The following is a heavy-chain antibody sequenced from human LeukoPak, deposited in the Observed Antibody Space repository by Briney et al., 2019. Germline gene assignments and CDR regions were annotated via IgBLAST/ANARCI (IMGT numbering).Heavy chain of an antibody. CDR3: ARDRDIVVVPAAPTPDY. V-gene: IGHV3-30-3*01. J-gene: IGHJ4*02. CDR2: ISYDGSNK. D-gene: IGHD2-2*01. Sequence: PGRSLRLSCAASGFTFSSYAMHWVRQAPGKGLEWVAVISYDGSNKYYADSVKGRFTISRDNSKNTLYLQMNSLRAEDTAVYYCARDRDIVVVPAAPTPDYWGQGTLVTVSS. CDR1: GFTFSSYA.